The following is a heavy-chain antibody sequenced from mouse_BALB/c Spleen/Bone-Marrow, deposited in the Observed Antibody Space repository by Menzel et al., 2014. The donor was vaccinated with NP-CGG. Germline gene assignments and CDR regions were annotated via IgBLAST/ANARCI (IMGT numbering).Heavy chain of an antibody. CDR3: VRSPGEVNY. V-gene: IGHV14-3*02. J-gene: IGHJ3*01. Sequence: EVQGEESGAELVKPGASVKLSCTASGFNIKDAYLHWLKQRPEQGLERIGRRAPGNGNTQYDPKFHGKATITADTSSNAAFLHLISLTAEYTAVYYCVRSPGEVNYWCEWTLVTVSA. D-gene: IGHD2-12*01. CDR1: GFNIKDAY. CDR2: RAPGNGNT.